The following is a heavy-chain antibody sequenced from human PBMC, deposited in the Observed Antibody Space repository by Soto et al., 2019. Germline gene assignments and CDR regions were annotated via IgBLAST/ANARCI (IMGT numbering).Heavy chain of an antibody. J-gene: IGHJ5*02. V-gene: IGHV4-31*03. D-gene: IGHD3-22*01. Sequence: QVQLQESGPGLVKPSQTLSLTCTVSGGSISSGGYYWSWIRQHPGKGLEWIGYIYYSGRTYYNPSITSRVTISVDTSKNQFSLKLSSVTAADTAVYYCARGGTYYYDSSGYYPPYNWFDPWGQGTLVTVSS. CDR1: GGSISSGGYY. CDR2: IYYSGRT. CDR3: ARGGTYYYDSSGYYPPYNWFDP.